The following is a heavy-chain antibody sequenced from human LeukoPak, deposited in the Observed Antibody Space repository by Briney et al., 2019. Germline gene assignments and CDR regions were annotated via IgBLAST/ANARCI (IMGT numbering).Heavy chain of an antibody. J-gene: IGHJ6*03. CDR2: INQHGNEK. CDR3: ARVAWYYMDV. Sequence: GGSLRLSCTASGFIFNNYYLTWVRQAPGKGLEWVANINQHGNEKYYVDSVKGRFTISRDNAKNLLYLEMNSLRVEDTAVYYCARVAWYYMDVWVKGTTVTVSS. CDR1: GFIFNNYY. V-gene: IGHV3-7*01.